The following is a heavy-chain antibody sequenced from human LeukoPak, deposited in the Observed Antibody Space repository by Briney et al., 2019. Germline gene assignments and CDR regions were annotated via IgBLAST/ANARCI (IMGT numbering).Heavy chain of an antibody. J-gene: IGHJ4*02. CDR2: ISSSGGST. Sequence: PVGSPRLSCAASGSTFTSYAMSWVRPAPGQGLGWVSSISSSGGSTYYADSVKGRFNISRDNSKNTLYLQMNSLRAEDTAVYYCAKDFAATTIPKYYFEYWGQGTLVTVSS. V-gene: IGHV3-23*01. CDR3: AKDFAATTIPKYYFEY. CDR1: GSTFTSYA. D-gene: IGHD1-26*01.